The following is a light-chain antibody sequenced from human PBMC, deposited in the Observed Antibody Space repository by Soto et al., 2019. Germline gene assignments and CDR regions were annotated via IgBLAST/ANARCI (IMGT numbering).Light chain of an antibody. V-gene: IGKV3-11*01. Sequence: EIVLTQSPATLFLSPGERATLSCRASQSVSSYLAWYQQKPGQAPRLLIYDASNRATGIPARFSGSGSGTDFTLTISSLEPEDFAVYYSQQRSNWPLTFGGGTKVEIK. CDR1: QSVSSY. CDR2: DAS. J-gene: IGKJ4*01. CDR3: QQRSNWPLT.